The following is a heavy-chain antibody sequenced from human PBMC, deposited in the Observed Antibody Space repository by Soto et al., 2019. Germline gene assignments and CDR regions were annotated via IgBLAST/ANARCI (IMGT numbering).Heavy chain of an antibody. CDR1: GYTFTGYY. Sequence: ASVKVSCKASGYTFTGYYMHWVRQAPGQGLEWMGWISAYNGNTNYAQKLQGRVTMTTDTSTSTAYMELSSLRSDDTAVYYCARVYPSDTRYGYVGNNWFDPWGQGTLVTVSS. J-gene: IGHJ5*02. CDR2: ISAYNGNT. CDR3: ARVYPSDTRYGYVGNNWFDP. D-gene: IGHD5-18*01. V-gene: IGHV1-18*04.